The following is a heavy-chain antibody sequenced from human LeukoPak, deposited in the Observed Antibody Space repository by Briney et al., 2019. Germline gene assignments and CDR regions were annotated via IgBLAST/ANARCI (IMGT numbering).Heavy chain of an antibody. D-gene: IGHD3-10*01. Sequence: PSETLSLTCTVSGYAITSGGFSWNWIRQSPGKGLEWIGCIYDRGPAYYNPSLKSRFTISVDRPKNQFFLNVTSLTAADTAVYYCARSRQASGLFNSWGQGTLVVVSS. CDR2: IYDRGPA. CDR1: GYAITSGGFS. J-gene: IGHJ5*01. CDR3: ARSRQASGLFNS. V-gene: IGHV4-30-2*06.